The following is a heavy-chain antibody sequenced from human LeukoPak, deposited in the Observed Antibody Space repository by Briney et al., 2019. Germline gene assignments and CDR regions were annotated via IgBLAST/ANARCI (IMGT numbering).Heavy chain of an antibody. V-gene: IGHV4-34*01. CDR2: INHSGST. J-gene: IGHJ4*02. Sequence: TSETLSLTCAAYGGSFSGYYWSWIRQPPGKGLEWIGEINHSGSTNYNPSLKSRVTISVDTSKNQFSLKLSSVTAADTAVYYCARNTYYYDSSLGYWGQGTLVTVSS. CDR1: GGSFSGYY. D-gene: IGHD3-22*01. CDR3: ARNTYYYDSSLGY.